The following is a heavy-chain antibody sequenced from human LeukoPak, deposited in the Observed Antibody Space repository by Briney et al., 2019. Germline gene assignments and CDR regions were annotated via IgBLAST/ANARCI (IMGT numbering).Heavy chain of an antibody. Sequence: GGSLRLSCAASGFTFSSYSMNWVRQAPGKGLEWVSSISSSSSYIYYADSVKGRFTISRDNAKNSLYLQMNSLRAEDTAVYYCARDDSSSWYDFWFDPWGQGTLVTVSS. CDR2: ISSSSSYI. D-gene: IGHD6-13*01. CDR1: GFTFSSYS. CDR3: ARDDSSSWYDFWFDP. J-gene: IGHJ5*02. V-gene: IGHV3-21*01.